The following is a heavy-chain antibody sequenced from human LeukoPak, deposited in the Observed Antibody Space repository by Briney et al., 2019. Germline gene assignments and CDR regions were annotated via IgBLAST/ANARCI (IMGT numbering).Heavy chain of an antibody. CDR2: INTNTGNP. J-gene: IGHJ6*02. V-gene: IGHV7-4-1*02. CDR1: GYTFTSYA. CDR3: ARDRALDFWSGYPHYYYGMDV. Sequence: GASVKVSCKASGYTFTSYAMNWVRQAPGQGLEWMGWINTNTGNPTYAQGFTGRFVFSLDTSVSTAYLQISSLKAEDTTVYYCARDRALDFWSGYPHYYYGMDVWGQGTTVTVSS. D-gene: IGHD3-3*01.